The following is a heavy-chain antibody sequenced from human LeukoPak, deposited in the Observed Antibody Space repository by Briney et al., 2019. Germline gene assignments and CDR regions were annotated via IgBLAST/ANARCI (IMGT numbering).Heavy chain of an antibody. CDR1: GGTFSSCA. CDR3: ARGGDILTGYYHVKYYYYMDV. Sequence: SVKVSCKASGGTFSSCAIGWVRQAPGQGLERMGGIIPIFGTANYAQKFQGRVTITTDESTSTAYMELSSLRSEDTAVYYCARGGDILTGYYHVKYYYYMDVWGKGTTVTVSS. D-gene: IGHD3-9*01. J-gene: IGHJ6*03. CDR2: IIPIFGTA. V-gene: IGHV1-69*05.